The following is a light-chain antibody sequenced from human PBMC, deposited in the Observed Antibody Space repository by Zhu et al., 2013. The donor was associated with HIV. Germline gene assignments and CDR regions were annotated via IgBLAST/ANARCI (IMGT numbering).Light chain of an antibody. CDR2: GAS. CDR1: QSVSSSY. CDR3: QQYGSSLFT. V-gene: IGKV3-20*01. J-gene: IGKJ3*01. Sequence: IVLTQSPGTLSLSPGERATLSCRASQSVSSSYLAWYQQKPGQAPRLLIYGASSRATGIPDRFSGSGSGTDFTLTISRLEPEDFAVYYCQQYGSSLFTFGPGTKVDIK.